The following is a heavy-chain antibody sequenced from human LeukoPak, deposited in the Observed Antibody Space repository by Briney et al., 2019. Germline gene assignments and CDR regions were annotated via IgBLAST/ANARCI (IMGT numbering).Heavy chain of an antibody. D-gene: IGHD4-11*01. CDR1: GDSINTGGYY. J-gene: IGHJ4*02. CDR3: AGDPTPGMYYFDY. CDR2: IYYTGST. V-gene: IGHV4-31*03. Sequence: SETLSLTCTVSGDSINTGGYYWNWIREHPGQGLDWIGYIYYTGSTYYNPSLKSRPAISLDTSKNRFSLRLSSVTAADTAVYYCAGDPTPGMYYFDYWGQGNLVTVSP.